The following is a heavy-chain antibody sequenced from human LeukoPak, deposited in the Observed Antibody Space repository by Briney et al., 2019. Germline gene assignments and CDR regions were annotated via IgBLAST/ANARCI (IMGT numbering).Heavy chain of an antibody. Sequence: GRSLRLSCAASGFTFSSYSMNWVRQAPGKGLEWVSYISSSSSTIYYADSVKGRFTISRDNAKNSLYLQMNSLRAEDTAVYYCARDRSIVGATRPHWGQGTLVTVSS. CDR2: ISSSSSTI. CDR3: ARDRSIVGATRPH. V-gene: IGHV3-48*01. D-gene: IGHD1-26*01. J-gene: IGHJ4*02. CDR1: GFTFSSYS.